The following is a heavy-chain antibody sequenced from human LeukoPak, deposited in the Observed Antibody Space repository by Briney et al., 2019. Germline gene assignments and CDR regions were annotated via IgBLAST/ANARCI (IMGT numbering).Heavy chain of an antibody. CDR3: ARDSGGY. Sequence: PGGSLRLSCAASGFTFDDYAMHWVRQAPGKGLEWVANIKQDGSEKYYVDSVKGRFTISRDNAKNSLYLQMNSLRAEDTAVYYCARDSGGYWGQGTLVTVSS. CDR1: GFTFDDYA. D-gene: IGHD3-10*01. CDR2: IKQDGSEK. V-gene: IGHV3-7*01. J-gene: IGHJ4*02.